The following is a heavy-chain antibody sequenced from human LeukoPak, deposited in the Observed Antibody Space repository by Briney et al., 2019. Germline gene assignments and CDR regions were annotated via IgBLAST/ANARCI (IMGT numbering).Heavy chain of an antibody. Sequence: GESLKISCEGSGYSFTGYWIAWVRQMPGKVLEWMGIINPGDSDTRYSLSFEGQVTISADTSISTAYLQWSSLKASDTAMYYCARHRAAGGGYYYGMDVWGKGTRVTVSS. CDR2: INPGDSDT. V-gene: IGHV5-51*01. CDR1: GYSFTGYW. D-gene: IGHD6-13*01. CDR3: ARHRAAGGGYYYGMDV. J-gene: IGHJ6*04.